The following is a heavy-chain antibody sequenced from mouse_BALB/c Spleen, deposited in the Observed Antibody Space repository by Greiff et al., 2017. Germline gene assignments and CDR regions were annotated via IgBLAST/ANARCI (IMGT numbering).Heavy chain of an antibody. CDR1: GFTFSSYA. D-gene: IGHD2-14*01. CDR2: ISSGGSYT. Sequence: EVMLVESGGGLVKPGGSLKLSCAASGFTFSSYAMSWVRQTPEKRLEWVATISSGGSYTYYPDSVKGRFTISRDNAKNTLYLQMSSLRSEDTAMYYCARGDYYMYEDAMDYWGQGTSVTVSS. V-gene: IGHV5-9-1*01. J-gene: IGHJ4*01. CDR3: ARGDYYMYEDAMDY.